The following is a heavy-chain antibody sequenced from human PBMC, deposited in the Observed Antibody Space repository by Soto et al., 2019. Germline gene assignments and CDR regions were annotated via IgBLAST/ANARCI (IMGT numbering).Heavy chain of an antibody. Sequence: ASVKVSCKASGYTFTNFGISWVRQAPGQGLEWMGWINAGNNHHVYTQKFQGRVTMTRDTSTSTVYMELISLRSEDTAVYYCARVYCGGGSCYGIDSWGQGTLVTVSS. V-gene: IGHV1-18*01. CDR3: ARVYCGGGSCYGIDS. CDR1: GYTFTNFG. D-gene: IGHD2-15*01. CDR2: INAGNNHH. J-gene: IGHJ4*02.